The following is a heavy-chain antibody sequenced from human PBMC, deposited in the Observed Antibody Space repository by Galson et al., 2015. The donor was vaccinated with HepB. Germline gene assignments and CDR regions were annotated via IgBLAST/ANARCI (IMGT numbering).Heavy chain of an antibody. V-gene: IGHV6-1*01. J-gene: IGHJ5*02. D-gene: IGHD6-13*01. Sequence: CAISGDSVSSNSAAWNWIRQSPSRGLEWLGRTYYRATWYNDYAVSVKSRITINADTSKNQISLQLNSVTPEDTAVYYCAKGDLGGGSWYYWFDPWGQGTLVTVSS. CDR1: GDSVSSNSAA. CDR2: TYYRATWYN. CDR3: AKGDLGGGSWYYWFDP.